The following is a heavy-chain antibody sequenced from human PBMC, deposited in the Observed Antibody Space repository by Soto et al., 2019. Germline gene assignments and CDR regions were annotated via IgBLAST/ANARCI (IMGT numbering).Heavy chain of an antibody. V-gene: IGHV4-31*03. CDR2: ISHTGIT. CDR3: ARVSHEYFYGWLDH. Sequence: SETLSLTCTVSGDSITTSGDYWSWIRQNPGKGLEWIGYISHTGITEYNPSLNSRLTLSIDTSKNQFSLEMTSVTAADTAVYYCARVSHEYFYGWLDHWGQGIPVTVSS. J-gene: IGHJ5*02. CDR1: GDSITTSGDY. D-gene: IGHD4-17*01.